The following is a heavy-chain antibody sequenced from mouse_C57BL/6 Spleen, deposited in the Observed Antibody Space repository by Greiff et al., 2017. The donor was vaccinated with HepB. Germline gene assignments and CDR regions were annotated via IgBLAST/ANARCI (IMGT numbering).Heavy chain of an antibody. CDR2: ISSGGDYI. Sequence: EVQLVESGEGLVKPGGSLKLSCAASGFTFSSYAMSWVRQTPEKRLEWVAYISSGGDYIYYADTVKGRFTISRDNARNTLYLQMSSLKSEDTAMYYCTRDQGLGSSYYFDYWGQGTTLTVSS. V-gene: IGHV5-9-1*02. J-gene: IGHJ2*01. CDR3: TRDQGLGSSYYFDY. CDR1: GFTFSSYA. D-gene: IGHD1-1*01.